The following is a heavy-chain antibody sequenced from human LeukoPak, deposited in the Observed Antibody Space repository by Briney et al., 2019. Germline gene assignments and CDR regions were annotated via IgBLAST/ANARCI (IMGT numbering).Heavy chain of an antibody. V-gene: IGHV1-69*13. CDR3: ARDRVVYSSGWDETNYFDY. J-gene: IGHJ4*02. CDR1: GGTFSSYA. D-gene: IGHD6-19*01. CDR2: IIPIFGTA. Sequence: SVKVSCKASGGTFSSYAISWVRQAPGQGLGWMGGIIPIFGTANYAQKFQGRVTITADESTSTAYMELSSLRSEDTAVYYCARDRVVYSSGWDETNYFDYWGQGTLVTVSS.